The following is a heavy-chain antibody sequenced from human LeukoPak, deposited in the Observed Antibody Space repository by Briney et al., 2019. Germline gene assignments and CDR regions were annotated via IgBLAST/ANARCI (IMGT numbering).Heavy chain of an antibody. V-gene: IGHV3-21*01. J-gene: IGHJ4*02. D-gene: IGHD6-13*01. CDR2: ISSSTTNI. CDR1: GFTVSSNY. Sequence: GGSLRLSCAASGFTVSSNYISWVRQAPGKGLEWVSSISSSTTNIYYADSVKGRFTISRDNAKNSLYLQMNSLRAEDTAVYYCAKDPMGSSSWYPYYFDYWGQGTLVTVSS. CDR3: AKDPMGSSSWYPYYFDY.